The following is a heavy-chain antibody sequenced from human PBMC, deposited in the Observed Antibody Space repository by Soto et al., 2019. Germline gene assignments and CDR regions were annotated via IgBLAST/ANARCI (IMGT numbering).Heavy chain of an antibody. Sequence: EVQLVESGGGLVQPGGSLRLSCAASGFTFSSYWMSWVRQAPGKGLEWVANIKQDGSEKYYVDSVKGRFTISRDNAKNSLYMKLNSLRDEDTAVYYCARDGYSNYVFDYWGQGTLVTVSS. J-gene: IGHJ4*02. D-gene: IGHD4-4*01. CDR1: GFTFSSYW. CDR3: ARDGYSNYVFDY. CDR2: IKQDGSEK. V-gene: IGHV3-7*01.